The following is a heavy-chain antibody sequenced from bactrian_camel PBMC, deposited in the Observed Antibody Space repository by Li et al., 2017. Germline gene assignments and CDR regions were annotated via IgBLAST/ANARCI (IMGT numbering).Heavy chain of an antibody. Sequence: HVQLVESGGGSVQAGGSLRLSCAASRYLFSGSFCMGWFRQAPGLEREGVASICTRGTVQEYYYNDSMKDQCIISQDRAKTTVYLKMKSLKPEDTGIYYCAHSPWWLREDVWYNRVHYQTWGQGTQVTVS. D-gene: IGHD6*01. CDR2: ICTRGTV. V-gene: IGHV3S53*01. J-gene: IGHJ4*01. CDR1: RYLFSGSFC. CDR3: AHSPWWLREDVWYNRVHYQT.